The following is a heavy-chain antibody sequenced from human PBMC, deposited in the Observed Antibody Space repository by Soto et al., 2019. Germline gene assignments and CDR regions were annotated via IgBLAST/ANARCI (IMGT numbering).Heavy chain of an antibody. CDR1: GDSVSTNNAT. CDR2: AYYRSNWYT. J-gene: IGHJ5*01. Sequence: SQTLSLTCSISGDSVSTNNATSAGIRQSPSRGLEWLGRAYYRSNWYTDYAVSVKGRITISPDTSNNQLSLQLNSVTPDDTAVYYCARLIGNSWLDSWGQGTLV. D-gene: IGHD2-8*01. V-gene: IGHV6-1*01. CDR3: ARLIGNSWLDS.